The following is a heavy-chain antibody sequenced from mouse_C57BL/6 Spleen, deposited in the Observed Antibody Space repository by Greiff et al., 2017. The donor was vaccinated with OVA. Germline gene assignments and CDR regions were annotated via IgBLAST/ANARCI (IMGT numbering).Heavy chain of an antibody. Sequence: QVQLQQPGAELVKPGASVKLSCKASGYTFTSYWMQWVKQRPGQGLEWIGEIDPSDSYTNYNQKFKGKATLTVDTSSSTAYMQLSSLTSEDSAVYYCARYRNNVYFDVWGTGTTVTVSS. CDR1: GYTFTSYW. D-gene: IGHD2-1*01. V-gene: IGHV1-50*01. CDR2: IDPSDSYT. J-gene: IGHJ1*03. CDR3: ARYRNNVYFDV.